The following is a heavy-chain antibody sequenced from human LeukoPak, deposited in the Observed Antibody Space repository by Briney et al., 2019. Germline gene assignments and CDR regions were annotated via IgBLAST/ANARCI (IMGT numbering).Heavy chain of an antibody. CDR1: GGSSSSGSYY. CDR3: ARDTVPIAAAGNYYGMDV. CDR2: IYTSGST. D-gene: IGHD6-13*01. J-gene: IGHJ6*02. V-gene: IGHV4-61*02. Sequence: SETLSLTCTVSGGSSSSGSYYWSWIRQPAGKGLEWIGRIYTSGSTNYNPSLKSRVTISVDTSKNQFSLKLSSVTAADTAVYYCARDTVPIAAAGNYYGMDVWGQGTTVTVSS.